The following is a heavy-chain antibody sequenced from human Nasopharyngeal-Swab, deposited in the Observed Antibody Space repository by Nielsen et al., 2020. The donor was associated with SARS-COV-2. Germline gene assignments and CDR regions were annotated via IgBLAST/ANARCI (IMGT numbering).Heavy chain of an antibody. CDR2: FSYTGIT. Sequence: SATLSPTCPVSSGSISSGTIRSCYWSWMRQPPGKGLEWIGYFSYTGITHYNPSLKSRVTISVDMSKNQFSLKLSSVAAADTAVYYCAREVVGGLVDSWGQGTLVTVSS. CDR1: SGSISSGTIRSCY. D-gene: IGHD1-26*01. J-gene: IGHJ4*02. CDR3: AREVVGGLVDS. V-gene: IGHV4-61*01.